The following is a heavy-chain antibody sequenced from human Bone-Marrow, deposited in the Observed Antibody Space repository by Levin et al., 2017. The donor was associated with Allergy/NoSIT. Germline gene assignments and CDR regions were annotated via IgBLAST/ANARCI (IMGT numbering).Heavy chain of an antibody. D-gene: IGHD2-2*01. Sequence: ASVKVSCAASGFTFSSYDMHWVRQATGRGLDWVSAIGTAADSYYSGSVKGRFTVPRDNAKNSFYLQMNSLRAGDTAVYYCARVALPRYCTSTSCSDSGYYFDYWGQGTLVTVSS. CDR2: IGTAADS. J-gene: IGHJ4*02. CDR1: GFTFSSYD. CDR3: ARVALPRYCTSTSCSDSGYYFDY. V-gene: IGHV3-13*01.